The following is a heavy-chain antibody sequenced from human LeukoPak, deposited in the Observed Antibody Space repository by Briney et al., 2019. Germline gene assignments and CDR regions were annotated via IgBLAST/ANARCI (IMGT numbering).Heavy chain of an antibody. CDR3: ARGAAAGTPFDY. Sequence: GGSLRLYCAASGFTFSGYWMSWVRQAPGKGLEWVANIKQDGSEKYYVDSVKGRFTISRDNAKNSLYLQMNSLRAEDTAVYYCARGAAAGTPFDYWGQGTLVTVSS. CDR2: IKQDGSEK. CDR1: GFTFSGYW. J-gene: IGHJ4*02. D-gene: IGHD6-13*01. V-gene: IGHV3-7*04.